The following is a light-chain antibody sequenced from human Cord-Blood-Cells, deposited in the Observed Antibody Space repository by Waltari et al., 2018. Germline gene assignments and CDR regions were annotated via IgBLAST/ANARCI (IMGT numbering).Light chain of an antibody. CDR3: SSYTSSSTWV. CDR2: DVS. J-gene: IGLJ3*02. CDR1: SSDVGGSNY. Sequence: QSALTQPASVSGSPGQSITISCTGTSSDVGGSNYVSWYQQHPGKAPKLMIYDVSNGASGVSNRFSGSKSGNTAALTISGLQAEDEADYYGSSYTSSSTWVFGGGTKLTVL. V-gene: IGLV2-14*01.